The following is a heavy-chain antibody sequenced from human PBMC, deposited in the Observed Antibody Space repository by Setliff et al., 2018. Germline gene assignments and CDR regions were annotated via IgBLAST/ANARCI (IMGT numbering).Heavy chain of an antibody. Sequence: ASVKVSCKASGYSSSDFYIHWVRQVPGRGPEWMGSINPKSGVTRYVQKFQGRVTITRDTSISTAYMELSSLRSDDTAVYYCARDGISWLNWLDPWGQGTPVTVSS. CDR1: GYSSSDFY. CDR3: ARDGISWLNWLDP. CDR2: INPKSGVT. J-gene: IGHJ5*02. V-gene: IGHV1-2*02. D-gene: IGHD6-13*01.